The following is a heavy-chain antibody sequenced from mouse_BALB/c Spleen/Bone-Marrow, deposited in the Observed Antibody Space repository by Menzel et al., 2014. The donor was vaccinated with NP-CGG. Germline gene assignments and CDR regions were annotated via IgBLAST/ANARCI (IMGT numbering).Heavy chain of an antibody. D-gene: IGHD2-4*01. CDR1: GYSFTSYY. Sequence: EVQLQQSGPELMKPGASVKISCKASGYSFTSYYMHWVKQSHGKSLEWIGYIDPFNGGTSYNQKFKGKATLTVDKSSSTAYIHLSSLTSEDSAVYYCAGSTMISAWFAYWGQGTLATVSA. CDR3: AGSTMISAWFAY. CDR2: IDPFNGGT. J-gene: IGHJ3*01. V-gene: IGHV1S135*01.